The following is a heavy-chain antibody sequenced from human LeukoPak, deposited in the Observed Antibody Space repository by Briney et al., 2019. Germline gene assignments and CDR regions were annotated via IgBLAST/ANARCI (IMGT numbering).Heavy chain of an antibody. J-gene: IGHJ5*02. D-gene: IGHD2-2*01. CDR1: GYTFTSYD. Sequence: ASVKVSCKASGYTFTSYDINWVRQATGQGLEWMEWMNPNSGNTGYAQKFQGRVTMTRNTSISTAYMELSSLRSEDTAVYYCARGVIVVVPAAGFDPWGQGTLVTVSS. CDR2: MNPNSGNT. CDR3: ARGVIVVVPAAGFDP. V-gene: IGHV1-8*01.